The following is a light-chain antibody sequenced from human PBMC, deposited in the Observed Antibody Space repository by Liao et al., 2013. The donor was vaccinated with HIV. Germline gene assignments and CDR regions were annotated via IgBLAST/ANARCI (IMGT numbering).Light chain of an antibody. Sequence: SYGLTQPPSVSVSPGQTAIITCSGDKLGEKYASWYQQKPGQSPVLVIYEDTKRPSGIPGRFSGSNSENTATLTISGTQAMDEADYFCQTWDSSILYVFGTGTKVTVL. CDR3: QTWDSSILYV. V-gene: IGLV3-1*01. CDR1: KLGEKY. J-gene: IGLJ1*01. CDR2: EDT.